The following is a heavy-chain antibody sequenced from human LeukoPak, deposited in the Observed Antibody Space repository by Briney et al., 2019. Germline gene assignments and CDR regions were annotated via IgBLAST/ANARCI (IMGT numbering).Heavy chain of an antibody. V-gene: IGHV5-10-1*01. D-gene: IGHD3-10*01. CDR2: IDPSDSYT. J-gene: IGHJ4*02. Sequence: GESLKISCKGSGYSFTSYWISWVRQMPGKGLEWMGRIDPSDSYTNYSPSFQGHVTIPADKSISTAYLQWSSLKASDTAMYYCARQGLLWFGELLPPFDYWGQGTLVTVSS. CDR1: GYSFTSYW. CDR3: ARQGLLWFGELLPPFDY.